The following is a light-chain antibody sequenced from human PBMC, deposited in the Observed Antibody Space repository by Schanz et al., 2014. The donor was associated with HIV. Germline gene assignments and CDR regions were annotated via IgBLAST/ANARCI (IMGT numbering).Light chain of an antibody. CDR3: QQYKTSLT. Sequence: EIVMTQSPATLSVSPGERATLSCRASQSVSMNLAWYQQKHGQAPRLLIYGASTRATGIPDRFSGSGSGTEFTLTISSLQPDDFATYYCQQYKTSLTFGQGTKVQI. J-gene: IGKJ1*01. CDR1: QSVSMN. CDR2: GAS. V-gene: IGKV3-15*01.